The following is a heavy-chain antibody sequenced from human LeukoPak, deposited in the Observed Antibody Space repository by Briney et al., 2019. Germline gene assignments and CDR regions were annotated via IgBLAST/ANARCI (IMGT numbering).Heavy chain of an antibody. J-gene: IGHJ4*02. D-gene: IGHD2-2*01. CDR3: ARQSRYCSSTSCLPYVNYFDY. CDR2: ISAYNGNT. CDR1: GYTFTSYG. V-gene: IGHV1-18*01. Sequence: ASVKVSCKASGYTFTSYGISWVRQVPGQGLEWMGWISAYNGNTNYAQKLQGRVTMTTDTSTSTAYMELRSLRSEDTAVYYCARQSRYCSSTSCLPYVNYFDYWGQGTLVTVSS.